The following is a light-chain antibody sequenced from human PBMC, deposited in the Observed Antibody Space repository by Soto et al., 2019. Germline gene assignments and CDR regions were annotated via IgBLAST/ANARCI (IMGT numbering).Light chain of an antibody. J-gene: IGLJ3*02. V-gene: IGLV2-18*01. CDR2: QVS. CDR3: SLYTSSSTWV. CDR1: SSDVGSYNR. Sequence: QSELTQPPSVSGSPGQSVTISCTGTSSDVGSYNRVSWYQQPPGTAPKLMIYQVSNRPSGVPDRFSGSKSGNTASLTLSGLQAEDEADYYCSLYTSSSTWVFGGGTKVTVL.